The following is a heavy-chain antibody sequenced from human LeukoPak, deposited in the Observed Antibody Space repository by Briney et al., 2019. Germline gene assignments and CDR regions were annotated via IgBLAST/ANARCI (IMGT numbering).Heavy chain of an antibody. CDR3: ARGSKQWLVWDDFDY. CDR2: MNPNSGNT. D-gene: IGHD6-19*01. J-gene: IGHJ4*02. V-gene: IGHV1-8*03. Sequence: ASVKVSCKASGYTFTSYDINWVRQATGQGLEWMGWMNPNSGNTGYAQKFQGRVTITRNTSISTAYMELSSLRSEDTAVYYFARGSKQWLVWDDFDYWGQGTLVTVSS. CDR1: GYTFTSYD.